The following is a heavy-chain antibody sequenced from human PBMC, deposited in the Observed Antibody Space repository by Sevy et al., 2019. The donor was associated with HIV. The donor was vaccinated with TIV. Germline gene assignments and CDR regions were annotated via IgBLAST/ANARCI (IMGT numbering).Heavy chain of an antibody. J-gene: IGHJ3*01. D-gene: IGHD1-26*01. CDR2: IKQDGSQK. CDR1: GFTFSDYW. V-gene: IGHV3-7*01. Sequence: LSLTCAASGFTFSDYWMSWVRQAPGKGLEWVANIKQDGSQKYFVDSVKGRFTISRDNAKNSLYLQVDNLRAEDTAVYYCARKVGDMWGQGTMVTVSS. CDR3: ARKVGDM.